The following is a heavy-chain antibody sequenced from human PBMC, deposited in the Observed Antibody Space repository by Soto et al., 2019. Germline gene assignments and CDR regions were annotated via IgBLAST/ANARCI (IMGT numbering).Heavy chain of an antibody. CDR1: GGSISSYY. CDR2: IYYSGST. J-gene: IGHJ5*02. D-gene: IGHD2-15*01. CDR3: AFQVMGYCSGGSCYSGGWFDP. V-gene: IGHV4-59*01. Sequence: PSETLSLTCTVSGGSISSYYWSWIRQPPGKGLEWIGYIYYSGSTNYNPSLKSRVTISVDTSKNQFSLKLSSVTAADTAVYYCAFQVMGYCSGGSCYSGGWFDPWGQGTLVTV.